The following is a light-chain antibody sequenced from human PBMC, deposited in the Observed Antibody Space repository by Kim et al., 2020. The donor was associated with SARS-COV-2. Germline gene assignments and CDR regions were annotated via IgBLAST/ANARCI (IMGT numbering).Light chain of an antibody. Sequence: APGKTARSTCGGNNSGSKSVHWYQQKPGQAPVLVIYYDSDRPSGIPERVSGSNSGNTATLTISRVEAGDEADYYCQVWDSSSDHVVFGGGTKLTVL. V-gene: IGLV3-21*04. CDR1: NSGSKS. CDR3: QVWDSSSDHVV. CDR2: YDS. J-gene: IGLJ2*01.